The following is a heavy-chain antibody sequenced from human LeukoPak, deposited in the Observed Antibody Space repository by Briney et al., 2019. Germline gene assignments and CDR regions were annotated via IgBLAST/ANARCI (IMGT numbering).Heavy chain of an antibody. J-gene: IGHJ4*02. CDR3: ASDIYGDYY. CDR2: IKTKTDGATT. D-gene: IGHD4-17*01. V-gene: IGHV3-15*01. CDR1: GFTFSNAW. Sequence: GGSLRLSCAASGFTFSNAWMSWVRQAPGKGLEWVGRIKTKTDGATTDYAAPVKGRFTISRDDSKNTLYLQMSSLRAEDTAVYYCASDIYGDYYWGQGTLVTVSS.